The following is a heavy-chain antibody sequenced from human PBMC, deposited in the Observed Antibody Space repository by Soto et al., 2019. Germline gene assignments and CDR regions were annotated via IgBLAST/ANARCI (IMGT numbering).Heavy chain of an antibody. CDR3: ARGRSSSSNFDY. CDR1: GFTFSSYS. J-gene: IGHJ4*02. V-gene: IGHV3-21*01. Sequence: GGSLRLSCAASGFTFSSYSMNWVRQAPGKGLELVSSISSSSSYIYYADSVKGRFTISRDNAKNSLYLQMNSLRAEDTAVYYCARGRSSSSNFDYWGQGTLVTGSS. CDR2: ISSSSSYI. D-gene: IGHD6-6*01.